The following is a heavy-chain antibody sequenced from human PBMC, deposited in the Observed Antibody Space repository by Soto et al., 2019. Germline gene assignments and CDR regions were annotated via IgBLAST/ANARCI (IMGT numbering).Heavy chain of an antibody. Sequence: SVKVSCKASGGTFSSYAISWVRQAPGQGLEWMGGIIPIFGTANYAQKFQGRVTITADESTSTAYMELSSLRSEDTAVYYCASPPAYYDFWSGPKYGMDVWGQGTTVTVSS. CDR3: ASPPAYYDFWSGPKYGMDV. D-gene: IGHD3-3*01. J-gene: IGHJ6*02. CDR2: IIPIFGTA. V-gene: IGHV1-69*13. CDR1: GGTFSSYA.